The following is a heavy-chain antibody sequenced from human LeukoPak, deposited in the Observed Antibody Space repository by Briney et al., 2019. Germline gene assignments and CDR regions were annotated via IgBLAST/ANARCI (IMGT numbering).Heavy chain of an antibody. Sequence: PGGSLRLSCAASGFTFSSYDMHWVRQATGKGLEWVSAIGTAGDTYYPGSVKGRFTISRENAKNSLYLQMNSLRAGDTAVYYCARGKAGVDFDYWGQGTLVIVSS. V-gene: IGHV3-13*01. CDR3: ARGKAGVDFDY. CDR2: IGTAGDT. J-gene: IGHJ4*02. CDR1: GFTFSSYD. D-gene: IGHD3-10*01.